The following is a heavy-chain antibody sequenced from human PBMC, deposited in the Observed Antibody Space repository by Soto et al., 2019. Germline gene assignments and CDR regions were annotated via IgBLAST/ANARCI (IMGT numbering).Heavy chain of an antibody. Sequence: QVQLVESGGGVVQPGRSLRLSCAASGFTFSSYGMHWVRQAPGKWLEWVAVISYDGSNKYYPDSVKGRFTISRDNSKNTLYLQMNSLRAEDTAVYYCAKDGWSGWDGALYYFDYWGQGTLVTVSS. V-gene: IGHV3-30*18. CDR3: AKDGWSGWDGALYYFDY. CDR1: GFTFSSYG. D-gene: IGHD6-19*01. CDR2: ISYDGSNK. J-gene: IGHJ4*02.